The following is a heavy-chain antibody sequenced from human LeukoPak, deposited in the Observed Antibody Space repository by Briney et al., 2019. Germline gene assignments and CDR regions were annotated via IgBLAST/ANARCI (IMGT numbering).Heavy chain of an antibody. CDR2: TYPGDSNT. V-gene: IGHV5-51*01. CDR3: VRSPACSSGTCYPNWFDP. J-gene: IGHJ5*02. Sequence: GESLQISCKGSGYSFTSYWIGWVRQMPGKGLEWMGITYPGDSNTRYSPSFQGQVTISADKSISSAYLQWSSLKASDTAMYYCVRSPACSSGTCYPNWFDPWGQGTLVTVSS. CDR1: GYSFTSYW. D-gene: IGHD2-15*01.